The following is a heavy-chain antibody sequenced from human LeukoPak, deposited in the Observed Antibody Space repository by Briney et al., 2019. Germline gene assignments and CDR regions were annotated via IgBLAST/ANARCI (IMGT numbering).Heavy chain of an antibody. Sequence: ASVKVSCKASGYTFTSYGISWVRQAPGQGLEWMGWISAYNGNTNYAQNVQGRVTMTTDTSTSTPYMELRSLRSDATDVYYCARSATNRDISASGSDYYYYGMDVWGRGTTVTVSS. CDR3: ARSATNRDISASGSDYYYYGMDV. V-gene: IGHV1-18*01. D-gene: IGHD3-10*01. CDR2: ISAYNGNT. J-gene: IGHJ6*02. CDR1: GYTFTSYG.